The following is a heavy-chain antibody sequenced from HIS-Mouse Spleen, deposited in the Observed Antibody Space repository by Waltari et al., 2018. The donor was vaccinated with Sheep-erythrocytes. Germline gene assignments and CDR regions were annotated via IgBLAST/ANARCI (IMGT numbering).Heavy chain of an antibody. CDR2: MSRKRGNI. D-gene: IGHD2-2*01. CDR1: GFSFDDYA. J-gene: IGHJ4*02. Sequence: EVQLVESGGGLVQPGRSLRLSCAASGFSFDDYAMHWVRQAPVKGRGGFSGMSRKRGNIGDAEYVKGRFTSSRDKAKNSLYLQMNSLRAEDTALYYCAKDISRNIVVVPAAVGDYWGQGTLVTVSS. CDR3: AKDISRNIVVVPAAVGDY. V-gene: IGHV3-9*01.